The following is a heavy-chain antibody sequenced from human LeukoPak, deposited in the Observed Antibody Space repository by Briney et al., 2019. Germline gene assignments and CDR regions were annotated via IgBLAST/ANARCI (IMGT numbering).Heavy chain of an antibody. D-gene: IGHD1-1*01. CDR1: GFTFRNYN. CDR3: ARDITELERLFDY. Sequence: GGSLRLSCAASGFTFRNYNMNWVRQAPGKGLEWISYISSDSTTIYYADSVKSRFTISRDNAKNSLYLQMNSMRAEDTAVYYCARDITELERLFDYWGQGTLVTVSS. J-gene: IGHJ4*02. CDR2: ISSDSTTI. V-gene: IGHV3-48*01.